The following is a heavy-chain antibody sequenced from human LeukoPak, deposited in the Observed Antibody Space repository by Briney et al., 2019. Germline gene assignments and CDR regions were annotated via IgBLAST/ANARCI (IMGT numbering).Heavy chain of an antibody. V-gene: IGHV4-39*01. CDR3: ARGSGNFGN. CDR2: IYYSGST. J-gene: IGHJ4*02. CDR1: GGSISSSSYY. Sequence: SETLSLTCTVSGGSISSSSYYWGWIRQPPGKGLEWIGSIYYSGSTYYNPSLKSRVTISVDTSKNQFSLKLSSVTAADTAVYYCARGSGNFGNWGQGTLVTVSS. D-gene: IGHD3-10*01.